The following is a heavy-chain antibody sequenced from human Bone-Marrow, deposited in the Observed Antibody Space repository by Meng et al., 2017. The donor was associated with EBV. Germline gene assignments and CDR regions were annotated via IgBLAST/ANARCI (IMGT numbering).Heavy chain of an antibody. V-gene: IGHV4-34*01. CDR3: ARGKSRDYIWGSYRIFDY. Sequence: QVQRQQWGDGRLKPPGTLSLTCAVYGGSFSGYYWSWIRQPPGKGLEWIGEINHSGSTNYNPSLKSRVTILVDTSKNQFSLKLSSVTAADTAVYYCARGKSRDYIWGSYRIFDYWGQGTLVTVSS. CDR1: GGSFSGYY. D-gene: IGHD3-16*02. CDR2: INHSGST. J-gene: IGHJ4*02.